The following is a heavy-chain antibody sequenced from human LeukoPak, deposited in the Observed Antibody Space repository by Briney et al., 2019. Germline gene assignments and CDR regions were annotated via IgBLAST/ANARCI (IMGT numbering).Heavy chain of an antibody. V-gene: IGHV4-39*07. CDR1: GGSISSNNYY. D-gene: IGHD3-22*01. CDR3: ARADMIGNFDY. CDR2: IYYSGYA. J-gene: IGHJ4*02. Sequence: SETLSLTCTVSGGSISSNNYYWGWIRQPPGKGLEWIGSIYYSGYAYYNPSLKSRVTISVDTSKNQFSLKLSSVTAADTAVYYCARADMIGNFDYWGQGTLVTVSS.